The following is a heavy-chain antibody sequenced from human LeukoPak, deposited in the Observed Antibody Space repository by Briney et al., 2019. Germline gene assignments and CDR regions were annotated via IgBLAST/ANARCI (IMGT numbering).Heavy chain of an antibody. Sequence: GGSLRLACAASGFTFSSYSMNWVGQAPGKVLEWVTSISSSSSYIYYADSVTGRFTISRDNAKNSLYLQMNRLRAEDTAVYYCARDLRGYSDQTNHDYWGQGTLVTVSS. CDR2: ISSSSSYI. D-gene: IGHD5-18*01. CDR1: GFTFSSYS. V-gene: IGHV3-21*01. CDR3: ARDLRGYSDQTNHDY. J-gene: IGHJ4*02.